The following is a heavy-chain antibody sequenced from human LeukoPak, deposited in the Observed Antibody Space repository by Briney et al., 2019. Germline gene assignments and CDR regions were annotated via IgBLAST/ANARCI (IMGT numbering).Heavy chain of an antibody. CDR2: IIPIFGTA. Sequence: GASVKVSCKASGGTFSSYAISWVRQAPGQGREWMGRIIPIFGTANYAQKFQGRVTITTDESTSTAYMELSSLRSEDTAVYYCASSTVYYYDSSGYYWFDPWGQGTLVTVSS. CDR1: GGTFSSYA. V-gene: IGHV1-69*05. CDR3: ASSTVYYYDSSGYYWFDP. D-gene: IGHD3-22*01. J-gene: IGHJ5*02.